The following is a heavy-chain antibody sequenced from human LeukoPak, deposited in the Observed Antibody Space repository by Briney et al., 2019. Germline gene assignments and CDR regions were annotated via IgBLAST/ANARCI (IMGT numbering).Heavy chain of an antibody. V-gene: IGHV3-33*01. D-gene: IGHD2-21*01. Sequence: PGRSLRLSCAASGFTFSNYGMHWVRQAPGKGLEWVAVIWFDGSNKYYADSVKGRFTISRDNSKNTLYLQMSSLIAEDTAVYYCARDNPRCCGVIPANIDDYWGQGTLVTVSS. CDR1: GFTFSNYG. CDR3: ARDNPRCCGVIPANIDDY. J-gene: IGHJ4*02. CDR2: IWFDGSNK.